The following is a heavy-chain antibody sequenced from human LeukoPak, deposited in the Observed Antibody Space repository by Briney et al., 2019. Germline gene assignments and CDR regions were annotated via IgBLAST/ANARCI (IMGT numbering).Heavy chain of an antibody. CDR1: GFSFSDYE. Sequence: AGSLRLSCAASGFSFSDYEMSWVRQPPGKGLEWVSYISSSGRRIYYADSVKGRFTISRDNAKNSLYLQMNSLRADDTSIYYCASGPRDPTEYCSRGTCSPTYEVWGGGTLVSVCS. D-gene: IGHD2-15*01. V-gene: IGHV3-48*03. CDR2: ISSSGRRI. CDR3: ASGPRDPTEYCSRGTCSPTYEV. J-gene: IGHJ4*02.